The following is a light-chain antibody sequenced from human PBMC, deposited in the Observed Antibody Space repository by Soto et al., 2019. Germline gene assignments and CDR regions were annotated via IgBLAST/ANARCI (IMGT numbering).Light chain of an antibody. J-gene: IGLJ1*01. CDR2: DVS. Sequence: QSVLTQPASVSGPPGHSIAISCTGVRTDVADGYDYVSWYQQHPGQAPQLIIYDVSNRPSGVSDRFSGSKSGNTASLTISGLQAEDEAEYYCTSYARSTPFYVFGTGTKVTVL. CDR3: TSYARSTPFYV. CDR1: RTDVADGYDY. V-gene: IGLV2-14*03.